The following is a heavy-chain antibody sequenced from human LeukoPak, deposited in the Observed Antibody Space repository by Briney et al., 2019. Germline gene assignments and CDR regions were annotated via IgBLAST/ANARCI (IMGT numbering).Heavy chain of an antibody. Sequence: PGGPLRLSCVASGFTFRSYSMTWVRQAPGKGLEWIADINNSGRTIYYADSVKGRFTISRDNAKNSLFLQMNSLRDEDTAVYYCARAIKGDYWGQGTLVTVSS. J-gene: IGHJ4*02. CDR3: ARAIKGDY. CDR1: GFTFRSYS. CDR2: INNSGRTI. V-gene: IGHV3-48*02.